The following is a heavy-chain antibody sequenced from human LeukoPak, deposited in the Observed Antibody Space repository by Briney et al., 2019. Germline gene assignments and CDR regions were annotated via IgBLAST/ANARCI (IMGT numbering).Heavy chain of an antibody. J-gene: IGHJ6*02. Sequence: PGGSLRLSCTVSGFTFSSYWMHWVRQAPGKGLVWVSRINTDGSNTNYADSVKGRFTISRDNAKSTLFLQMNSLRAEDTAVYYCARDFPPYQSPLVPAALAGYYYYGMDVWGQGTTVTVSS. CDR1: GFTFSSYW. V-gene: IGHV3-74*01. CDR2: INTDGSNT. CDR3: ARDFPPYQSPLVPAALAGYYYYGMDV. D-gene: IGHD2-2*01.